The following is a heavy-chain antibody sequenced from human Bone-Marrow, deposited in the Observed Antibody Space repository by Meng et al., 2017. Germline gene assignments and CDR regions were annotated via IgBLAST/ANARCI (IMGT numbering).Heavy chain of an antibody. CDR3: ARDVGVVVVAAGFDY. Sequence: GESLKISCAASGFTFSSYEMHWVRQAPGKGLEWVSYISSSGSTIYYADSVKGRFTISRDNAKNSLYLQMNSLRAEDTAVYYCARDVGVVVVAAGFDYWGQGTLVTVSS. V-gene: IGHV3-48*03. D-gene: IGHD2-15*01. CDR2: ISSSGSTI. CDR1: GFTFSSYE. J-gene: IGHJ4*02.